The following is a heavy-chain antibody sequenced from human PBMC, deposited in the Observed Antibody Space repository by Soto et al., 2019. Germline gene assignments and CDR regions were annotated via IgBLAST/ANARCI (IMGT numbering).Heavy chain of an antibody. CDR3: ARVRGGGSEYFFDY. D-gene: IGHD2-15*01. V-gene: IGHV1-46*01. Sequence: ASVKVSCKASGYTSTRYNVHWVRQAPGQGLEWMAIINPSGGTTYYVQKFEGGVTLTTDTSTSTVYMELSSLRSDDTAVYYCARVRGGGSEYFFDYWGQGTLVTVFS. J-gene: IGHJ4*02. CDR2: INPSGGTT. CDR1: GYTSTRYN.